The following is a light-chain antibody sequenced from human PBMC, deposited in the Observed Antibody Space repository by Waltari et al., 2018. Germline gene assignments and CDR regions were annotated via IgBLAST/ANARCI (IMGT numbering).Light chain of an antibody. CDR1: QRVLYTSNNRNY. Sequence: DIVMTQSPDSLSVSLGERATINCKSSQRVLYTSNNRNYLAWFHQRPGQRPKMIIYWSSTRKSGVPDRFSGAWSGTDFTLTISSLQAEDVGMYYCQQYFAPPYTFGRGTKLEIK. CDR2: WSS. V-gene: IGKV4-1*01. J-gene: IGKJ2*01. CDR3: QQYFAPPYT.